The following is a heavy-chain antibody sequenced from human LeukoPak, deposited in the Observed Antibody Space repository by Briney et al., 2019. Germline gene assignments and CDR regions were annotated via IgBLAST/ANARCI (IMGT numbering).Heavy chain of an antibody. J-gene: IGHJ4*02. CDR2: ISAYNGNT. Sequence: ASVKVSCKASGYTFTSYGISWVRQAPGQGLEWMGWISAYNGNTNYAQKLQGRVTMTTDTSTSTAYMELRSLRSDDTAVYYCARAFVSYYYDSSGYYADYWGQGTLVTVSS. CDR1: GYTFTSYG. V-gene: IGHV1-18*01. D-gene: IGHD3-22*01. CDR3: ARAFVSYYYDSSGYYADY.